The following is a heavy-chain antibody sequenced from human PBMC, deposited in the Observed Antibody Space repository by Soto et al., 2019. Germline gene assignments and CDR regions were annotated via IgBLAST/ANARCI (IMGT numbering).Heavy chain of an antibody. J-gene: IGHJ3*02. CDR3: VHRIYCCGGSCYRIAFDI. D-gene: IGHD2-15*01. CDR1: GFSLSTSGAG. Sequence: QITLKESGPTLVKPTQTLTLTCTFSGFSLSTSGAGVAWIRQPPGKALEWLALIFWDDDKRYNPSLQSRLTTTKDTSKNQVVLTMTNMDPVDTAAYYCVHRIYCCGGSCYRIAFDIWGQGTMVTVSS. V-gene: IGHV2-5*02. CDR2: IFWDDDK.